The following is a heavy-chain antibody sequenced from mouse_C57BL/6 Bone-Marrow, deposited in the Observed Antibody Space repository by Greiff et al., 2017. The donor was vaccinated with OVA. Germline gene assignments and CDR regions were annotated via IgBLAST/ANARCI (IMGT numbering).Heavy chain of an antibody. V-gene: IGHV1-64*01. J-gene: IGHJ2*01. D-gene: IGHD1-1*01. CDR1: GYTFTSYW. CDR2: IHPNSGST. CDR3: ASPHYYGSSSFGY. Sequence: QVQLQQPGAELVKPGASVKLSCKASGYTFTSYWMHWVKQRPGQGLEWIGMIHPNSGSTNYNEKFKSKATLTVDKSSSTAYMQLSSLTSEDSAVYYCASPHYYGSSSFGYWGQGTTLTVSS.